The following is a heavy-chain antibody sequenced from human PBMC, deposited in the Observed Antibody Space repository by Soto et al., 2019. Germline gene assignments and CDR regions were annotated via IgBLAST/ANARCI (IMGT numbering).Heavy chain of an antibody. D-gene: IGHD3-10*01. J-gene: IGHJ3*02. CDR3: ARDESLWFGELRAPHDAFDI. CDR1: GYTFTSYG. CDR2: ISAYNGNT. Sequence: ASVKVSCKASGYTFTSYGISWVRQAPGQGLEWMGWISAYNGNTNYAQKLQGRVTMTTDTSTSTAYMELRSLRSDDTAVYYCARDESLWFGELRAPHDAFDIWGQGTMVNVSS. V-gene: IGHV1-18*01.